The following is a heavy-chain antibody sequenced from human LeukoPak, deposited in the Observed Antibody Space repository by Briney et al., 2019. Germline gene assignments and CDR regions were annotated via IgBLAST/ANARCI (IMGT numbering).Heavy chain of an antibody. J-gene: IGHJ4*02. D-gene: IGHD3-9*01. Sequence: SETLSLTCAVYGGSFSGYYWSWIRQPPGKGLEWVGEINHSGSTNYNPSLKSRVTISVDTSKNQFSLKLSSVTAADTAVYYCARGGLRCFDWIYNPSVDYWGQGTLVTVSS. CDR3: ARGGLRCFDWIYNPSVDY. V-gene: IGHV4-34*01. CDR1: GGSFSGYY. CDR2: INHSGST.